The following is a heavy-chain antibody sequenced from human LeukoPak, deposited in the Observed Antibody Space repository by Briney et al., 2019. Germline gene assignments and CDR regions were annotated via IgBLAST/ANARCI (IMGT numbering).Heavy chain of an antibody. Sequence: PSETLSLTCTVSGGSISSYYWSWIRQPPGKGLEWIGYIYYSGSTNYNPPLKSRVTISVDTSKNQFSLKLSSVTAADTAVYYCARDEGAPHAFDIWGQGTMVTVSS. CDR1: GGSISSYY. D-gene: IGHD1-26*01. CDR3: ARDEGAPHAFDI. J-gene: IGHJ3*02. CDR2: IYYSGST. V-gene: IGHV4-59*01.